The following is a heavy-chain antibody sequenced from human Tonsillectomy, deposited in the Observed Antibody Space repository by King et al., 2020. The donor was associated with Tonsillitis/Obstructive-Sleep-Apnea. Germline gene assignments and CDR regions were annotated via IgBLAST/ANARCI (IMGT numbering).Heavy chain of an antibody. J-gene: IGHJ4*02. CDR2: ISYDEINK. D-gene: IGHD2-15*01. Sequence: VQLVESGGGVVQPGRSLRLSCAASGFTFSSYAMHWVRQAPGKGLEWVAVISYDEINKYYADSVKGRFTISRDNSKNTLYLQMNSLRAEDTAVYYCASDRGDYCSCGSCYSYYFDYWGQGTLVTVSS. V-gene: IGHV3-30*04. CDR1: GFTFSSYA. CDR3: ASDRGDYCSCGSCYSYYFDY.